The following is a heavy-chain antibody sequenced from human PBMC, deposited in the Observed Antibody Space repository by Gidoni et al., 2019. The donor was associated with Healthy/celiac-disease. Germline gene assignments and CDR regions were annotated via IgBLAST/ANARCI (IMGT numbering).Heavy chain of an antibody. D-gene: IGHD1-26*01. CDR3: ARDRVVGATGYFDY. CDR1: GFTFSSYG. CDR2: IWYDGSNK. V-gene: IGHV3-33*01. Sequence: QVQLVESGGGVVQPGRLLRLSCAASGFTFSSYGMHWVRQAPGKGLEWVAVIWYDGSNKYYADSVKGRFTISRDNSENTLYLQMNSLRAEDTAVYYCARDRVVGATGYFDYWGQGTLVTVSS. J-gene: IGHJ4*02.